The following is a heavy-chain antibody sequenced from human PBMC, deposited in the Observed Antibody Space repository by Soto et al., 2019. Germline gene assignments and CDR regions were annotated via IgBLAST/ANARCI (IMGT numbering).Heavy chain of an antibody. Sequence: GGSLRLSCAASGFTFSSYWMSWVRQAPGKGLEWVANIKQDVSEKYYVDSVKGRFTISRDNAKNSLYLQMNSLRAEDTAVYYCARDTGYSSGWYGDFDYWGQGTLVTVSS. D-gene: IGHD6-19*01. V-gene: IGHV3-7*01. CDR2: IKQDVSEK. J-gene: IGHJ4*02. CDR1: GFTFSSYW. CDR3: ARDTGYSSGWYGDFDY.